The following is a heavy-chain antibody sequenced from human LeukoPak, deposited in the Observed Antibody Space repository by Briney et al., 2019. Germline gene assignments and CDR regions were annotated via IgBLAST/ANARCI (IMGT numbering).Heavy chain of an antibody. Sequence: PGGSLRLSCAASGFTFTSYGMSWVRQPPGKGLEWIGSIYYSGSTYYNPSLKSRVTISVDTSKNQFSLKLSSVTAADTAVYYCARHRYSNPFDYWGQGTLVTVSS. CDR1: GFTFTSYG. CDR2: IYYSGST. CDR3: ARHRYSNPFDY. D-gene: IGHD4-11*01. J-gene: IGHJ4*02. V-gene: IGHV4-39*01.